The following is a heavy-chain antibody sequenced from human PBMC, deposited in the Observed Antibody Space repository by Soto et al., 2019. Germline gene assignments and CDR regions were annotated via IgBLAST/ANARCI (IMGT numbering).Heavy chain of an antibody. CDR1: GFTFSNAW. CDR2: IKSKTDDGTT. J-gene: IGHJ4*02. V-gene: IGHV3-15*01. Sequence: GGSLRLSCAASGFTFSNAWMSWVRQAPGKGLEWVGRIKSKTDDGTTDYAAPVKGRFTISRDDSKNTLYLQMNSLKTDDTAVYYCTTGWTGWGQGTLVTVSS. D-gene: IGHD3-10*01. CDR3: TTGWTG.